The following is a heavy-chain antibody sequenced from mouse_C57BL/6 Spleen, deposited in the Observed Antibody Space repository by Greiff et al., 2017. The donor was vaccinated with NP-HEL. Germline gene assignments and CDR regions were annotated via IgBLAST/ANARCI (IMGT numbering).Heavy chain of an antibody. CDR2: IYPGSGNT. Sequence: VQLQESGAELVRPGASVKLSCKASGYTFTDYYINWVKQRPGQGLEWIARIYPGSGNTYYNEKFKGKATLTAEKSSSTAYMQLSSLTSEDSAVYFCARDGDIDYWGQGTTLTVSS. CDR3: ARDGDIDY. J-gene: IGHJ2*01. CDR1: GYTFTDYY. D-gene: IGHD1-3*01. V-gene: IGHV1-76*01.